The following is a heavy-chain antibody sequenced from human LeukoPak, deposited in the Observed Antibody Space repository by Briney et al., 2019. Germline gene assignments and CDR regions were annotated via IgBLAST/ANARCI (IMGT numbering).Heavy chain of an antibody. J-gene: IGHJ4*02. CDR2: IWYDGSNK. D-gene: IGHD2-2*02. CDR3: TRDNYCSSTDCYNFDY. CDR1: GFAFSGYG. Sequence: GRSLRLSCAASGFAFSGYGMHWVRQAPGKGLEWVAVIWYDGSNKYYEDSVKGRFTISRDTSTNTLYLQMNSLGVDDTAVYYCTRDNYCSSTDCYNFDYWGQGTLVTVSS. V-gene: IGHV3-33*01.